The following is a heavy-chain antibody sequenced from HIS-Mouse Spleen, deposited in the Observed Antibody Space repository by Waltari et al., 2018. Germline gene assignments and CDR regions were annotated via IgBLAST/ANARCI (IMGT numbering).Heavy chain of an antibody. V-gene: IGHV4-39*07. CDR1: GGPISRSRYY. J-gene: IGHJ4*02. Sequence: QLQLQESGPGLVKPSETLSLTCTVSGGPISRSRYYWGLGRQPPGKGLEWIGSIYYSGSTYYNPSLKSRVTISVDTSKNQFSLKLSSVTAADTAVYYCARDRELYFDYWGQGTLVTVSS. CDR2: IYYSGST. D-gene: IGHD1-26*01. CDR3: ARDRELYFDY.